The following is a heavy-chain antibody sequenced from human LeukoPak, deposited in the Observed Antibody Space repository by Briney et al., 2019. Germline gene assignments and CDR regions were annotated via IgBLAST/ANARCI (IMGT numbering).Heavy chain of an antibody. Sequence: GGSLRLSCAASGFTFSNYAMHWVRQAPGKGLEWVAVTSYDGSNKYYADSVKGRFTISRDNSKNTLYLQMNSLRPEDMAVYSCAKDHRSYSTGPDYWGQGTLVTVSS. CDR2: TSYDGSNK. CDR1: GFTFSNYA. D-gene: IGHD4-17*01. J-gene: IGHJ4*02. V-gene: IGHV3-30*18. CDR3: AKDHRSYSTGPDY.